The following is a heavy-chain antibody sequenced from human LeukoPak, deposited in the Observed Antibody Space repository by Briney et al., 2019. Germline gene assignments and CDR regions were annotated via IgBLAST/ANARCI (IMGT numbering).Heavy chain of an antibody. CDR2: ISSSGSTI. CDR3: ARSRLRIAAAGPIDY. CDR1: GFTFSDYE. V-gene: IGHV3-48*03. Sequence: PGGSLRLSCAASGFTFSDYEMNWVRQAPGKGLEWVSYISSSGSTIYYADSVKGRFTISRDNAKNSLYLQMNSLRAEDTAVYYCARSRLRIAAAGPIDYWGQGTLVTVSS. J-gene: IGHJ4*02. D-gene: IGHD6-13*01.